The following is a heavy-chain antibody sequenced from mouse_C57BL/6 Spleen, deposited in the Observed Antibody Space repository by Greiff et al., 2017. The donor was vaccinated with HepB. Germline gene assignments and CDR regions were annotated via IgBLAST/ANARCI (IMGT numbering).Heavy chain of an antibody. CDR3: ARSGDRLYYGSSPFAD. J-gene: IGHJ3*01. D-gene: IGHD1-1*01. CDR1: GYTFTSYW. Sequence: QVQLQQPGAELVKPGASVKLSCKASGYTFTSYWMHWVKQRPGRGLEWLGRIDPNSGGTKYNEKFKSKATLTVDKPSSTAYMQLSSLTSEDSAVYYCARSGDRLYYGSSPFADWGQGTLVTVSA. CDR2: IDPNSGGT. V-gene: IGHV1-72*01.